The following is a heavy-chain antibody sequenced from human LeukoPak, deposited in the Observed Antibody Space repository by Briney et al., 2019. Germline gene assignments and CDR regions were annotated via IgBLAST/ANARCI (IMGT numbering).Heavy chain of an antibody. CDR1: GYTFTSYG. Sequence: ASVKVSCKASGYTFTSYGISWVRQAPGQGLEWMGWISAYNGNTNYAQKLQGRVTMTTDTSTSTAYMELRSLRSDDTAVYYCARTGGTYYYDSSGYHQYYFDYWGQGTLVTVSS. V-gene: IGHV1-18*01. CDR2: ISAYNGNT. CDR3: ARTGGTYYYDSSGYHQYYFDY. D-gene: IGHD3-22*01. J-gene: IGHJ4*02.